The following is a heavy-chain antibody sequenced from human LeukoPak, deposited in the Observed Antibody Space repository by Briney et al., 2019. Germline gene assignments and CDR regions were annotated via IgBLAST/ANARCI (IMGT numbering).Heavy chain of an antibody. CDR3: AKNTVAAAQPFDY. CDR1: GFTFSSYS. V-gene: IGHV3-21*04. J-gene: IGHJ4*02. D-gene: IGHD6-13*01. Sequence: GGSLRLSCAASGFTFSSYSMNWVRQAPGKGLEWVSSISSSSSYIYYADSVKGRFTISRDNSKNTLYLQMNSLRAEDTAVYYCAKNTVAAAQPFDYWGQGTLVTVSS. CDR2: ISSSSSYI.